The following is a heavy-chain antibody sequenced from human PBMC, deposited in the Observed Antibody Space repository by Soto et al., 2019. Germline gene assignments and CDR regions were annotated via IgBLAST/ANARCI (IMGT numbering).Heavy chain of an antibody. Sequence: SETLSLTCTVSGGSISSYYWSWIRQPPGKGLEWIGYIYYSGSTNYNPSLKSRVTISVDTSKNQFSLKLSSVTAADTAVYYCASFNQLLGASWFDPWGQGTLVTVS. CDR2: IYYSGST. D-gene: IGHD2-2*01. J-gene: IGHJ5*02. V-gene: IGHV4-59*01. CDR1: GGSISSYY. CDR3: ASFNQLLGASWFDP.